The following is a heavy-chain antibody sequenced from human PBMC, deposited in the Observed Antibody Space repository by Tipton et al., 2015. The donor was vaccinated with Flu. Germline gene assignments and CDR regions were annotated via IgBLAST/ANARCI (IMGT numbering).Heavy chain of an antibody. CDR2: INHSGST. Sequence: SCAVYGGSFSGYYWSWIRQPPGKGLEWIGEINHSGSTNYNPSLKSRVTISVDTSKNQFSLKLSSVTAADTAVYYCATALGSDYDILTGSPYYYYGMDVWGQGTTVTVSS. CDR3: ATALGSDYDILTGSPYYYYGMDV. CDR1: GGSFSGYY. D-gene: IGHD3-9*01. J-gene: IGHJ6*02. V-gene: IGHV4-34*01.